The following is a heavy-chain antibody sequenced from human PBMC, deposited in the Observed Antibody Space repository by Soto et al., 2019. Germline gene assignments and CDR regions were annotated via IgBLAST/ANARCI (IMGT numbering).Heavy chain of an antibody. CDR1: GAAISTTDHY. D-gene: IGHD2-8*02. J-gene: IGHJ5*02. Sequence: TLSLTCPVAGAAISTTDHYWPRVRPPPGKGLEWIGYIHYNGNAYYNPSLRSRVSISLDGSKSQFSLRLDSVTDADTAVYFCARWVTQRLVLSSNWCDAWGPGNLVTVSA. CDR2: IHYNGNA. V-gene: IGHV4-30-4*01. CDR3: ARWVTQRLVLSSNWCDA.